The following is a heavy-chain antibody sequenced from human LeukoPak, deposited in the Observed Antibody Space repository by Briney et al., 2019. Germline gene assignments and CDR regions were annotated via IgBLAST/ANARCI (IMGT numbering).Heavy chain of an antibody. Sequence: GASVKVSCKASGYTFTSYDINWVRQATGQGLEWMGWMNPNSGNTGYAQKFQGRVTMTRNTSISTAYMELSSLGSEDTAVYYCARAHPTPIEQQHHYTADLYYYYYYGMDVWGQGTTVTVSS. CDR3: ARAHPTPIEQQHHYTADLYYYYYYGMDV. D-gene: IGHD2-2*02. J-gene: IGHJ6*02. CDR1: GYTFTSYD. CDR2: MNPNSGNT. V-gene: IGHV1-8*01.